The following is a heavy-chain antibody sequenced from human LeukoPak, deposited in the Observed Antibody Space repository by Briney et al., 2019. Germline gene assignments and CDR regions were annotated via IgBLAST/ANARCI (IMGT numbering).Heavy chain of an antibody. CDR3: SRHRGRYYMDV. CDR1: GFTFSSFH. CDR2: IGTAGDT. J-gene: IGHJ6*03. Sequence: SGGSLRLSCAGSGFTFSSFHMQWVRQATGKGLEWVSAIGTAGDTYYKGSVKGRSTISRENAKNSLYLQMKRLSAGDTDVYYWSRHRGRYYMDVWGKGTTVTISS. V-gene: IGHV3-13*01. D-gene: IGHD6-25*01.